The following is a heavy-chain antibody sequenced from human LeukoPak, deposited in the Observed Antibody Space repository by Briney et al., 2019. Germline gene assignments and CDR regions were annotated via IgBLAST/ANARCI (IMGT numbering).Heavy chain of an antibody. CDR3: ASGYCSSTSCFVFDY. D-gene: IGHD2-2*01. J-gene: IGHJ4*02. V-gene: IGHV1-2*02. Sequence: ASVKVSCKASGYTFTGYYMHWVRQAPGQGLEWMGWINPNSGGTNYAQKFQGRVTMTRDTSISTAYMELSRLRSGDTAVYYCASGYCSSTSCFVFDYWGQGTLVTVSS. CDR1: GYTFTGYY. CDR2: INPNSGGT.